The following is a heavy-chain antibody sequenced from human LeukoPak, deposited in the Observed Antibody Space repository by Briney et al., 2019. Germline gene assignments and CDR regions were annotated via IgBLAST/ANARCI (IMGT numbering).Heavy chain of an antibody. D-gene: IGHD3-10*01. J-gene: IGHJ4*02. CDR2: ISSSSSYI. V-gene: IGHV3-21*01. CDR1: GFTFSSYS. Sequence: PGGSLRLSCAASGFTFSSYSMNWVRQAPGKGLEWVSSISSSSSYIYYADSVKGRFTISRDNAKNSLYLQMNSLRAEDTAVYYCARDTGGLGSYYAYWGQGTLVTVSS. CDR3: ARDTGGLGSYYAY.